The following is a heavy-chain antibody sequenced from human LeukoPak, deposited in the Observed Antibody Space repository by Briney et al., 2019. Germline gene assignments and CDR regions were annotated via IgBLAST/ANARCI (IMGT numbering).Heavy chain of an antibody. V-gene: IGHV3-74*01. Sequence: GGSLRLSCAAPGFTFSTNWMHWVRQAPGKGLVRVSRINNDGRSTIYADSVKGRFTISRDNAKSTLYLQMNSVRAEDTAVYYCTRGGSPPEALGDAFDMWGQGTMVTVSS. D-gene: IGHD1-26*01. J-gene: IGHJ3*02. CDR3: TRGGSPPEALGDAFDM. CDR2: INNDGRST. CDR1: GFTFSTNW.